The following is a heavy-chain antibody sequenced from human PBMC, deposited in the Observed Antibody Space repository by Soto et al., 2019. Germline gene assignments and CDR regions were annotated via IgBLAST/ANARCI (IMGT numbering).Heavy chain of an antibody. CDR2: IIPIFGTA. CDR3: ASPVVAATLGGYYYGMDV. J-gene: IGHJ6*02. CDR1: GGTFSSYA. V-gene: IGHV1-69*01. Sequence: QVQLVQSGAEVKKPGSSGKVSCKASGGTFSSYAISWVRQAPGQGLEWMGGIIPIFGTANYAQKFQGRVTITADESTSTGYMELSSVRAEDTAVYYFASPVVAATLGGYYYGMDVWGRGTTVTVSS. D-gene: IGHD2-15*01.